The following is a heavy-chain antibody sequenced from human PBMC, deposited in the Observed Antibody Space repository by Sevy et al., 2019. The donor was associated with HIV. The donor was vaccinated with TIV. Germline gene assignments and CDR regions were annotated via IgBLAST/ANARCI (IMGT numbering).Heavy chain of an antibody. CDR1: GFTFSAYS. Sequence: GSLRLSCAASGFTFSAYSMNWVRQAPGKGLEWVSYIGSISGTLYYADSAKGQFTISRDNAKSSLYLQMNGLRAEDTAVYYCARAGGDCYSKNECWFVSWGQGTLVTVSS. CDR3: ARAGGDCYSKNECWFVS. V-gene: IGHV3-48*01. CDR2: IGSISGTL. J-gene: IGHJ5*01. D-gene: IGHD2-21*01.